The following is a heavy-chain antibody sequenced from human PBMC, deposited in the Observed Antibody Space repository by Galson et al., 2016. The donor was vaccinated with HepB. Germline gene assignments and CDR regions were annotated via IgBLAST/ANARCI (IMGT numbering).Heavy chain of an antibody. Sequence: SVKVSCKASGYIFTSYLIHWVRQAPGQRLEWMGCINAGNGNTKYSQKFQGTVTITRDTSASTAYMELSSLRSEDTAVYYCARDRRTTLTAERGWFDPWGQGTLVTVSS. D-gene: IGHD4-17*01. J-gene: IGHJ5*02. CDR1: GYIFTSYL. V-gene: IGHV1-3*01. CDR2: INAGNGNT. CDR3: ARDRRTTLTAERGWFDP.